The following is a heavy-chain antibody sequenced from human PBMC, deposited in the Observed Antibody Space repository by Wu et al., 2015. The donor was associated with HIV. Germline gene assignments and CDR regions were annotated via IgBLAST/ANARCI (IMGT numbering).Heavy chain of an antibody. Sequence: QVQLLQSGAEVKKPGASVMVSCKASGYTFTDYYMYWVRQAPGQGLEWMGWINPANGGTNFAQAFQTRATVTSDTSTNTVNLIMAGLQSNDTATYFCARDWQFQVSFGDFYMDIWGNGTTVIVS. J-gene: IGHJ6*03. CDR2: INPANGGT. V-gene: IGHV1-2*02. D-gene: IGHD3-3*01. CDR3: ARDWQFQVSFGDFYMDI. CDR1: GYTFTDYY.